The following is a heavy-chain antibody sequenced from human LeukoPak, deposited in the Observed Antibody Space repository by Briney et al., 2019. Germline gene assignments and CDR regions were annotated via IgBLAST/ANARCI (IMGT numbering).Heavy chain of an antibody. D-gene: IGHD3-10*02. J-gene: IGHJ6*04. V-gene: IGHV3-48*03. CDR3: AELGITMIGGV. Sequence: GGSLRLSCAASGFTFSNYEMNWVCQAPGKGLEWVSYISSSGSTIYYADSVKGRFTISRDNAKNSLYLQMNSLRAEDTAVYYCAELGITMIGGVWGKGTTVTISS. CDR1: GFTFSNYE. CDR2: ISSSGSTI.